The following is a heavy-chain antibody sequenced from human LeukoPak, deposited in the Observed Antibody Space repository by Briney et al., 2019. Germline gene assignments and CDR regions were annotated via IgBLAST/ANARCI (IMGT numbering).Heavy chain of an antibody. V-gene: IGHV5-51*01. J-gene: IGHJ5*02. Sequence: GESLKISCKGSGYSFSSYWIGWVRQRPGKGLEWMGIIYPDDSDTTYSPSFQGQVTISADKSLNIAYLQWTSLKASDTAMYFCARRGSTVARTWWFDPWGQGTLVTVSS. CDR1: GYSFSSYW. D-gene: IGHD6-6*01. CDR2: IYPDDSDT. CDR3: ARRGSTVARTWWFDP.